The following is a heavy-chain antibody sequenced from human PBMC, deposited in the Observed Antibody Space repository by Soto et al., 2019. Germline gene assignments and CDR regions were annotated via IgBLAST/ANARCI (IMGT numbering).Heavy chain of an antibody. CDR3: ARENEWRDGYNYLDY. D-gene: IGHD5-12*01. V-gene: IGHV1-69*06. J-gene: IGHJ4*02. CDR2: IIPIFGTA. CDR1: GCTFSSYA. Sequence: QVQLVQSGAEVKKPGPSVKVSCKASGCTFSSYAISWVRQAPGQGLEWMGGIIPIFGTANYAQKFQGRVTITADKSTSTAYMELSSLRSEDTAVYYCARENEWRDGYNYLDYWGQGTLVTVSS.